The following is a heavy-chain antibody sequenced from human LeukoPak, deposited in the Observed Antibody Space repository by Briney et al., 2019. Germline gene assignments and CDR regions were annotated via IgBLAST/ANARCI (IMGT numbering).Heavy chain of an antibody. CDR1: GGSFSGYY. CDR2: INHSGST. J-gene: IGHJ5*02. V-gene: IGHV4-34*01. CDR3: AAEGYSSAGGRYWFDP. D-gene: IGHD6-25*01. Sequence: PSETLSLTCAVYGGSFSGYYWSWIRQPPGKGLEWIGEINHSGSTNYNPSLKSRVTISVDTSNNQCSLKLSSVTAADTAVYYCAAEGYSSAGGRYWFDPWGQGTLVTVSS.